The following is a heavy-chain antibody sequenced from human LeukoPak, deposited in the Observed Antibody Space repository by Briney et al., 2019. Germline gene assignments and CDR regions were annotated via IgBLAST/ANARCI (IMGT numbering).Heavy chain of an antibody. V-gene: IGHV3-23*01. CDR1: GFTFNTHA. Sequence: GGSLRLSCAASGFTFNTHAMSWVRQAPGKGLEWVSAISGSGGSTYYADSVKGRFTISRDNSKNTLYLQMNSLRAEDTAVYYCARFHSTDIVVVPAAIRTGTYYYGMDVWGQGTTVTVSS. D-gene: IGHD2-2*02. CDR2: ISGSGGST. J-gene: IGHJ6*02. CDR3: ARFHSTDIVVVPAAIRTGTYYYGMDV.